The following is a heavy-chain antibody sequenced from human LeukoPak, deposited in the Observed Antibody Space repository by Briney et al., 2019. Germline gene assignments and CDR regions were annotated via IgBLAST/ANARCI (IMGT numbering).Heavy chain of an antibody. CDR1: GYSFTSYW. D-gene: IGHD3-10*01. V-gene: IGHV5-51*01. Sequence: GESLKISCKGSGYSFTSYWIGWVRQMPGKGLEGMGIIYPGDSDTRYSPSFQGQVTISADKSISTAYLQWSSLKASDTAMYYCARLSNNRAITMVRGVSADAFDIWGQGTMVTVSS. J-gene: IGHJ3*02. CDR3: ARLSNNRAITMVRGVSADAFDI. CDR2: IYPGDSDT.